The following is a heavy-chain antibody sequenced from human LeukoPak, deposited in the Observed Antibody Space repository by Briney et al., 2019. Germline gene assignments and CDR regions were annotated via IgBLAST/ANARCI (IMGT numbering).Heavy chain of an antibody. CDR2: ISGSSSYI. CDR1: GFTFSSYS. D-gene: IGHD3-16*01. Sequence: GGSLRLSCAASGFTFSSYSMNWVRQAPGKGLEWVSSISGSSSYIYYADSVKGRFTISRDNAKNSLYLQMNSLRAEDTAVYYCARAPTENTITFGGVEYYFDYWGQGTLVTVSS. V-gene: IGHV3-21*01. CDR3: ARAPTENTITFGGVEYYFDY. J-gene: IGHJ4*02.